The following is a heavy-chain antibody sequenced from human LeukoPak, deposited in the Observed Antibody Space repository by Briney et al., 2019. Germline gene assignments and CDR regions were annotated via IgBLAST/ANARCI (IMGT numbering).Heavy chain of an antibody. CDR2: IYYSGST. CDR1: GGSISSSSYY. V-gene: IGHV4-39*07. J-gene: IGHJ5*02. CDR3: GRDIRADYYDSSGYYYLYWFDP. D-gene: IGHD3-22*01. Sequence: SETLSLTCTVSGGSISSSSYYWGWLRQPPGKGLEWIGSIYYSGSTYYNPSLKSRVTISVDTSKNQFSLKLSSVTAADTAVYYCGRDIRADYYDSSGYYYLYWFDPWGQGTLVTVSS.